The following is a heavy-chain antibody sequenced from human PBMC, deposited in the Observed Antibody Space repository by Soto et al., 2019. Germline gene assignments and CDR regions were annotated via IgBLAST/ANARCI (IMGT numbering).Heavy chain of an antibody. CDR3: ARDADASGWYHYVMDV. CDR2: IKQDGSEK. Sequence: EVQLVESGGGLVQPGGSLRLSCAASGITLSSYWMNWVRQAPGKGLELVANIKQDGSEKYYVDSVKGRFIISRDNAKHSLYLQIDSLRAEDTAVYYCARDADASGWYHYVMDVWGQGTMVTVS. CDR1: GITLSSYW. D-gene: IGHD6-19*01. J-gene: IGHJ6*02. V-gene: IGHV3-7*01.